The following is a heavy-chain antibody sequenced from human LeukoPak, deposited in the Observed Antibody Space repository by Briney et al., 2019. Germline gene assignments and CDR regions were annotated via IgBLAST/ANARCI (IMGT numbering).Heavy chain of an antibody. V-gene: IGHV3-48*01. CDR1: GFTFSSYS. CDR3: ARDWSGSRGGFDY. D-gene: IGHD3-10*01. J-gene: IGHJ4*02. CDR2: ISSSSSTI. Sequence: GGSLRLFCAASGFTFSSYSMNWVRQAPGKGLEWVSYISSSSSTIYYADSVKGRFTISRDNAKNSLYLQMNSLRAEDTAVHYCARDWSGSRGGFDYWGQGTLVTVSS.